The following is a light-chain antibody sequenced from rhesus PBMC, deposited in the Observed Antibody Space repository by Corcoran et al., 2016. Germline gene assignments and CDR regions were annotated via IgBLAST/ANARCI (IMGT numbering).Light chain of an antibody. CDR3: QHYYNAPWT. J-gene: IGKJ1*01. CDR1: RVITND. Sequence: DIQMTQSPSSLSASVGDRVTITCRASRVITNDLAWSQQKPGKTPKLLIYEASSLQRGVPSRFSGSGSGTDFTLTISGLQSDDFATYYCQHYYNAPWTFGQGTRVDIK. CDR2: EAS. V-gene: IGKV1-21*01.